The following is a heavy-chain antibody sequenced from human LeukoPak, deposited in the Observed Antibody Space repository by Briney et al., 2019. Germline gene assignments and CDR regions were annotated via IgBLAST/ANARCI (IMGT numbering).Heavy chain of an antibody. Sequence: GGSLRLSCTDSGVTLCGDAMRWGRQAPGKGLEWVGFIRSKAYGGTTEYAASVKGRFTISRDDSKSIAYLQMNSLKTEDAAVYYCTRVVVVPAAMGDYYYYMNVWGKGTTVTVSS. CDR1: GVTLCGDA. J-gene: IGHJ6*03. D-gene: IGHD2-2*01. V-gene: IGHV3-49*04. CDR2: IRSKAYGGTT. CDR3: TRVVVVPAAMGDYYYYMNV.